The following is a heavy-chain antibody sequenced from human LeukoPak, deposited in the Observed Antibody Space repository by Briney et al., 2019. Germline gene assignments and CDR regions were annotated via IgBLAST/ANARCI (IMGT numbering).Heavy chain of an antibody. CDR2: IYSDGNT. CDR1: GFTFDDYG. D-gene: IGHD3-10*01. V-gene: IGHV3-53*01. CDR3: ARDRRLLYFGELFHDAFDI. J-gene: IGHJ3*02. Sequence: GGSVRLSCVASGFTFDDYGMSWVRQAPGKGLEWVSVIYSDGNTYYADSVKGRFTISRDNSKNTLYLQMNSLRAEDTAVYYCARDRRLLYFGELFHDAFDIWGQGTMVTVSS.